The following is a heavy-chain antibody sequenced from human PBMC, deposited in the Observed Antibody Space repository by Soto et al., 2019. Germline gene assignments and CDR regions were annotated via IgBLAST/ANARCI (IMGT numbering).Heavy chain of an antibody. CDR3: ARDASYYSLWSGYYPSRNGMDV. D-gene: IGHD3-3*01. V-gene: IGHV3-33*01. CDR2: IWYDGGKK. CDR1: GFTFSSFG. J-gene: IGHJ6*02. Sequence: GGSLRLSCAASGFTFSSFGMHWVRQAPGKGLEWVSLIWYDGGKKSYGDSVKGRFTISRDNSRNTVYLQMNSLRADDTAVYYCARDASYYSLWSGYYPSRNGMDVWGQGTTVTVSS.